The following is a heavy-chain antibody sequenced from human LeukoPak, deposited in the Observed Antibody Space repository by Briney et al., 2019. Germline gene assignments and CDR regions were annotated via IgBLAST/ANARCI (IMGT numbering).Heavy chain of an antibody. CDR1: GFTFSSYG. V-gene: IGHV3-23*01. D-gene: IGHD3-10*01. CDR2: ITGNGANT. J-gene: IGHJ5*02. Sequence: SGGSLRLSCAASGFTFSSYGMGWVRQAPGKGLEWVSAITGNGANTFYADSVKGRFTISRDNSKNTMYLQMNSLRAEDTALYYCARDRSGSYPNWFDPWGQGTLVTVSS. CDR3: ARDRSGSYPNWFDP.